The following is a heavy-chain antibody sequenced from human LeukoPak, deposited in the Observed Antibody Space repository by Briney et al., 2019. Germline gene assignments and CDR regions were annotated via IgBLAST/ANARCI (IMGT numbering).Heavy chain of an antibody. V-gene: IGHV3-23*01. D-gene: IGHD3-16*02. CDR1: GFTFSSYA. CDR2: ISGSGGST. CDR3: AKLSGQTYYDYVWGSYRYTSPDY. Sequence: PGGSLRLSCAASGFTFSSYAVSWVRQAPGKGLEWVSAISGSGGSTYYADSVKGRFAISRDNSKNTLYLQMNSLRAEDTAVYYCAKLSGQTYYDYVWGSYRYTSPDYWGQGTLVTVSS. J-gene: IGHJ4*02.